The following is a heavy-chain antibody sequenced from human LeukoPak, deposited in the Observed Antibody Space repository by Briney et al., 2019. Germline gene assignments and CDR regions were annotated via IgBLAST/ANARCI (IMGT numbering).Heavy chain of an antibody. CDR1: GCSISSSRYY. CDR3: AREVDAAAAYNWFDP. J-gene: IGHJ5*02. D-gene: IGHD2-2*01. CDR2: IYYSGST. V-gene: IGHV4-39*07. Sequence: PSETLSLTCTVSGCSISSSRYYWVWLRRPPGKGLEWIGTIYYSGSTYYKPSLKRRVTISVDTSKNQFSLKLSSVTAADTAVYYCAREVDAAAAYNWFDPWGQGTLVTVSS.